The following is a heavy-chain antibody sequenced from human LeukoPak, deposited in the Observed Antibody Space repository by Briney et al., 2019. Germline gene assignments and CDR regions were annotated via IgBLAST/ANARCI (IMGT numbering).Heavy chain of an antibody. D-gene: IGHD3-3*01. V-gene: IGHV3-23*01. Sequence: PGGSLRLPCAASGFTFSSYAMSWVRQAPGKGLEWVSAISGSGGSTYYADSVKGRFTISRDNSKNTLYLQMNSLRAEDTAVYYCAKPPPRFLEWLFYSDYWGQGTLVTVSS. CDR3: AKPPPRFLEWLFYSDY. CDR2: ISGSGGST. CDR1: GFTFSSYA. J-gene: IGHJ4*02.